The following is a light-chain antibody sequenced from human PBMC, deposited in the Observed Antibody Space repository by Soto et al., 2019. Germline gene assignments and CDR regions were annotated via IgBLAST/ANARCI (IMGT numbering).Light chain of an antibody. CDR1: QSINSY. V-gene: IGKV1-39*01. CDR2: GAS. J-gene: IGKJ5*01. Sequence: DIQMTQSPSSLSASVGDRVTITCRASQSINSYLNWYQQKPGKAPKLLIYGASSLQSGVPSRFSDSGSGTDFTLTISSLQPADFASYYCQHSYNMAITCGQGTRLE. CDR3: QHSYNMAIT.